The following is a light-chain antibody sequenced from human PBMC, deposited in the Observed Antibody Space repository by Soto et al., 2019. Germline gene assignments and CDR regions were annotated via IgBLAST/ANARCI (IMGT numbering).Light chain of an antibody. CDR3: SSYAGNNNCV. CDR2: EVN. Sequence: QSVLTQPPSASGSPGQSVTFSCTGTRSDVGGYNYVSWYQQHPGKAPKLMIYEVNKRPSGVPDRFSGSKSGNTASLTVSGLQAEDDADYYCSSYAGNNNCVFGSGTKVTVL. J-gene: IGLJ1*01. CDR1: RSDVGGYNY. V-gene: IGLV2-8*01.